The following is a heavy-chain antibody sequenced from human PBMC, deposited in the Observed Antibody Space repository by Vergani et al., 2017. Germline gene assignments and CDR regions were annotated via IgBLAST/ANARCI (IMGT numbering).Heavy chain of an antibody. CDR2: INRNSGST. D-gene: IGHD2-2*01. CDR1: GYTFTGYY. V-gene: IGHV1-2*02. Sequence: QVQLVQSGAEVKKPGASVKVSCKASGYTFTGYYMQRVRQAPGQGLEWVVWINRNSGSTKYAQKFLGRVNMTRDTSISTAYMELSRLRSDDTAVYYCAREQSMVLCSSTSCFEGWFDPWGQGTLVTVSS. CDR3: AREQSMVLCSSTSCFEGWFDP. J-gene: IGHJ5*02.